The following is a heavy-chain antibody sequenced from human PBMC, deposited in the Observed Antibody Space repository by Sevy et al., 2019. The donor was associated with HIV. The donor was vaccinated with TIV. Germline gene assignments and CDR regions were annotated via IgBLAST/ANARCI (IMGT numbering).Heavy chain of an antibody. CDR1: GFTFSSYA. D-gene: IGHD2-15*01. V-gene: IGHV3-23*01. J-gene: IGHJ3*02. CDR3: VNETLGGAFDI. CDR2: ISGSGGST. Sequence: EGSLRLSCAASGFTFSSYAMSWVLQAPGKALEWVSAISGSGGSTYYADSVKGRFTISRDNSKNTLYLQMNSLRAEDTAVYYCVNETLGGAFDIWGQGTMVTVSS.